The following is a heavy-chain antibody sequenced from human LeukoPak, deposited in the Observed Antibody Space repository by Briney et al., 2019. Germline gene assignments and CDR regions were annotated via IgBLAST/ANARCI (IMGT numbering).Heavy chain of an antibody. V-gene: IGHV3-30*02. CDR1: GFTFSSYG. CDR2: IRYDGSNK. J-gene: IGHJ5*02. Sequence: QPGGSLRLSCATSGFTFSSYGMHWVRQAPGKGLEWVAFIRYDGSNKYYADSVKGRFTISRDNSKNTLYLQMNSLRAEDTAVYYCAKKIPTSFDPWGQGTLVTVSS. CDR3: AKKIPTSFDP.